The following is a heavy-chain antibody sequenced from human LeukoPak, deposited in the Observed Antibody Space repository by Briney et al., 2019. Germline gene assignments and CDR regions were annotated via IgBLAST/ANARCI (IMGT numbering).Heavy chain of an antibody. CDR1: GYTFTSYY. CDR3: ARLPRWEGYYYGMDV. Sequence: ASVKVSCKASGYTFTSYYMHWVRQAPGQGLEWMGIINPSGGSTSYAQKFQGRVTMTRDTSTSTVYMELSSLRSDDTAVYYCARLPRWEGYYYGMDVWGQGTTVTVSS. D-gene: IGHD1-26*01. CDR2: INPSGGST. J-gene: IGHJ6*02. V-gene: IGHV1-46*01.